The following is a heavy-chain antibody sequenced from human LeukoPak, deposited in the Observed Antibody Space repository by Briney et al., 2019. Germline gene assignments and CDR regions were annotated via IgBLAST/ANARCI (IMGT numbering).Heavy chain of an antibody. CDR1: GYSISSGYY. V-gene: IGHV4-38-2*01. CDR2: IYHSGST. D-gene: IGHD6-13*01. CDR3: ARARGLGIADEYNWFDP. Sequence: PSETLSLTCAVSGYSISSGYYWGWIRQPPGKGLEWIGSIYHSGSTYYNPSLKSRVTISVDTSKNQFSLKLGSVNAADTAVYYCARARGLGIADEYNWFDPWGQGTLVTVSS. J-gene: IGHJ5*02.